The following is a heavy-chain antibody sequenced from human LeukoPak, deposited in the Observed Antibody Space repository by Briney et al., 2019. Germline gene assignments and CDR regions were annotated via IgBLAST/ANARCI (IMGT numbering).Heavy chain of an antibody. V-gene: IGHV3-21*01. J-gene: IGHJ4*02. CDR1: GFTVSSNY. Sequence: KPGGSLRLSCAASGFTVSSNYMSWVRQAPGKGLEWVSSISSSSSYIYYADSVKGRFTISRDNAKNSLYLQMNSLRAEDTAVYYCARTPPYDFWSGYHFDYWGQGTLVTVSS. D-gene: IGHD3-3*01. CDR3: ARTPPYDFWSGYHFDY. CDR2: ISSSSSYI.